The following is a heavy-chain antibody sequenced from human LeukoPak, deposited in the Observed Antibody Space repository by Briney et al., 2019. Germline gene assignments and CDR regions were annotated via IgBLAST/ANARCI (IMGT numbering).Heavy chain of an antibody. Sequence: PSQTLSLTCTVSGGSISSGSYYWSWIRQPAGKGLEWIGRIYTSGSTNYNPSLKSRVTISVDTSKNQFSLKLSSVTAADTAVYYCARGAGRGFNYYYYMDVWGKGTTVTVSS. CDR3: ARGAGRGFNYYYYMDV. J-gene: IGHJ6*03. V-gene: IGHV4-61*02. CDR1: GGSISSGSYY. CDR2: IYTSGST. D-gene: IGHD1-14*01.